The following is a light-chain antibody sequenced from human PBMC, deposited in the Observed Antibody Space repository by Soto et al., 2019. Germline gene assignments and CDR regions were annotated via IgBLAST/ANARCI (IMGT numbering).Light chain of an antibody. J-gene: IGKJ5*01. Sequence: EIVMTQSPATLSVPPGDRATLSCLASESVRSNLAWYQQKPGQAPRLLIYGASIRAADIPARFSGSGSGTECTLTIRTLQSEDFAVYYCQQYYDWPTITFGQGTRLE. CDR2: GAS. V-gene: IGKV3-15*01. CDR1: ESVRSN. CDR3: QQYYDWPTIT.